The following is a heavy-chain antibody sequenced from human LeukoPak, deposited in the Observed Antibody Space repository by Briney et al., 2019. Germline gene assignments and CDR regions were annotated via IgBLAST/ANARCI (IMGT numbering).Heavy chain of an antibody. J-gene: IGHJ5*02. V-gene: IGHV3-9*01. Sequence: GRSLRLSCAASGFTFDDYAMHWVRQAPGKGLEWVSGISWNSGSIGYADSVKGRFTISRDNTKKSLYLQMNNLRAEDTAVYYCATDGAGFDTWGQGVLVTVSS. CDR3: ATDGAGFDT. CDR2: ISWNSGSI. CDR1: GFTFDDYA.